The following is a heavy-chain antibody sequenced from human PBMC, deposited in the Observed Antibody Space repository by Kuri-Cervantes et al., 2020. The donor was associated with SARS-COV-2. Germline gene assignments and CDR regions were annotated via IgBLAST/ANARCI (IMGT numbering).Heavy chain of an antibody. CDR1: GGSISINYYY. D-gene: IGHD1-7*01. CDR3: ARQSPLELELSGDYYHYHMDA. Sequence: SETLSLTCTVSGGSISINYYYWGWIRQPPGKGLEWIGSIYYSGSTYYNPSLKSRVTISVDTSKNQFSLKLSSVTAADTAVYYCARQSPLELELSGDYYHYHMDAWGQGTTVTVSS. V-gene: IGHV4-39*01. J-gene: IGHJ6*02. CDR2: IYYSGST.